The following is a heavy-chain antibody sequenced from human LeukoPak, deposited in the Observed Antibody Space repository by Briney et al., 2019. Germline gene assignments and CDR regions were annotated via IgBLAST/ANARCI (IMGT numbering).Heavy chain of an antibody. Sequence: GGSLRLSCAAAGFTFRTYRMHWVRQVPGKGLVWVSRINPGGSSTAYADSVKGRFTISRDNAKNTLYLQMDSLRAEDTAIYYCARSNQADDYWGQGTLVTVSS. V-gene: IGHV3-74*01. CDR2: INPGGSST. CDR1: GFTFRTYR. D-gene: IGHD1-14*01. J-gene: IGHJ4*02. CDR3: ARSNQADDY.